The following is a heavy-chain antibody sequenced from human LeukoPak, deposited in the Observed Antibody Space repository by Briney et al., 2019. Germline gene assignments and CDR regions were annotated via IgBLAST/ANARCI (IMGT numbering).Heavy chain of an antibody. CDR1: GFTFSSYE. J-gene: IGHJ4*02. CDR3: ARDWWELPVY. CDR2: ISSSGSTI. Sequence: GGSLRLSCAASGFTFSSYEMNWVRQAPGKGVEGVSYISSSGSTIYYADSVKGRFTISRDNAKNSLYLQMNSLRAEDTAVYYCARDWWELPVYWGQGTLVTVSS. D-gene: IGHD1-26*01. V-gene: IGHV3-48*03.